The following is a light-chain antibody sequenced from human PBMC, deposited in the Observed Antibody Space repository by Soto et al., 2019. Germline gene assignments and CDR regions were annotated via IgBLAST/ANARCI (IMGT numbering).Light chain of an antibody. Sequence: EIVMTQSPATLSLSPGARAPLSCRASQSVSSYLAWYQQKAGQAPRLLIYGASTRATGIPDRFSGSGSGTEFTLTISSLQSEDFAVYYCQQYSSWPPITFGQGTRLEIK. V-gene: IGKV3-15*01. CDR1: QSVSSY. CDR3: QQYSSWPPIT. J-gene: IGKJ5*01. CDR2: GAS.